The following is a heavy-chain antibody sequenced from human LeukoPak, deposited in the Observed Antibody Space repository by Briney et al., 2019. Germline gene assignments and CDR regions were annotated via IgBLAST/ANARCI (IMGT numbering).Heavy chain of an antibody. Sequence: GASVKVSCKASGYTFTGYYMHWVRQAPGQGLEWMGWINPNSGGTNYAQKFQGRVTMTRDTSISTAYMELSRLRSDDTAVYYCARGGIVVVPAAMGEPIDYWGQGTLVTVSS. CDR2: INPNSGGT. D-gene: IGHD2-2*01. V-gene: IGHV1-2*02. CDR1: GYTFTGYY. J-gene: IGHJ4*02. CDR3: ARGGIVVVPAAMGEPIDY.